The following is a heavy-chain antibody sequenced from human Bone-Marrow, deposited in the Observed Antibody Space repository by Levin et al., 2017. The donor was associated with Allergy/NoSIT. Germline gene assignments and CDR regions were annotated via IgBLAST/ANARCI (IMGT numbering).Heavy chain of an antibody. CDR1: GASISSGTYY. J-gene: IGHJ5*02. D-gene: IGHD5-18*01. CDR3: ARDPRGYTSAFDP. V-gene: IGHV4-61*02. CDR2: IFTSGST. Sequence: SETLSLTCTVSGASISSGTYYWSWIRQPAGKGLEWIGRIFTSGSTNYNPSLRSRVTISVDTSRNQFSLKLSSVTAADTAVYYCARDPRGYTSAFDPWGQGTLVTVSS.